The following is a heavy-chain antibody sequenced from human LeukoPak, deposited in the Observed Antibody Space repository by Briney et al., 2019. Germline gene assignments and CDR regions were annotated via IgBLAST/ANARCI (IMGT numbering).Heavy chain of an antibody. CDR2: ISWNSGSI. CDR1: GFTFDDYA. J-gene: IGHJ4*02. CDR3: ATQGGNFDY. V-gene: IGHV3-9*01. Sequence: PGRSLRLSCAASGFTFDDYAMHWVRQAPGKGLEWVSGISWNSGSIGYADSVKGRFTISRDNAKNSLYLQMNSLRAEDTAVYYCATQGGNFDYWGQGTLVTVSS. D-gene: IGHD3-16*01.